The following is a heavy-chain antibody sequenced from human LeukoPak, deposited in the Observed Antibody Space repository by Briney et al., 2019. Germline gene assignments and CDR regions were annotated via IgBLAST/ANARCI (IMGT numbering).Heavy chain of an antibody. CDR1: GGSISSYY. Sequence: SETLSLTCTVSGGSISSYYWSWIRQPAGKGLEWIGRIYISGSTNYNPSLKSRVTMSVDTSKNQFSLKLSSVTAADTAVYYCARDLLWFGENYYYYYMDVWGKGTTVTISS. D-gene: IGHD3-10*01. J-gene: IGHJ6*03. CDR2: IYISGST. V-gene: IGHV4-4*07. CDR3: ARDLLWFGENYYYYYMDV.